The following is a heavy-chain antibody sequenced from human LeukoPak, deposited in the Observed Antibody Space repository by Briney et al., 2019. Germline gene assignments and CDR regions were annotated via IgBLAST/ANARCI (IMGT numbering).Heavy chain of an antibody. CDR3: ARDFDYGDY. Sequence: GGSLRLSSAASGFTFSSYSMNWVRQAPGKGLEWVSSITGDSKYIYYADSVRGRFTISRDNAKNSLYLQMNSLRAEDTAVYYCARDFDYGDYWGQGTLVTVSS. CDR1: GFTFSSYS. J-gene: IGHJ4*02. CDR2: ITGDSKYI. V-gene: IGHV3-21*01.